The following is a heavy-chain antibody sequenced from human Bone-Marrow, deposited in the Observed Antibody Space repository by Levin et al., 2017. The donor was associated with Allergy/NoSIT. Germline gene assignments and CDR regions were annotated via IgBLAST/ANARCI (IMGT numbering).Heavy chain of an antibody. J-gene: IGHJ5*02. D-gene: IGHD3-10*01. CDR3: ARDPGP. Sequence: SETLTLTFNVSGGSISSGSHYWSWIRQSPGKGPEWLGSIYHSGTTYYNPSLKSRLTMSQDASQNQFSLKLTSVTAADTAFYYCARDPGPWGQGTLVIVSS. CDR2: IYHSGTT. V-gene: IGHV4-31*03. CDR1: GGSISSGSHY.